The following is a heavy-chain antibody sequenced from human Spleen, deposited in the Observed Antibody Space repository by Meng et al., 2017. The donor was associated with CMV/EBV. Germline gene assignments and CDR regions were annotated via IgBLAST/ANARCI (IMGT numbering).Heavy chain of an antibody. D-gene: IGHD7-27*01. CDR3: ARDDNWGPDY. J-gene: IGHJ4*02. CDR1: GYTVAGHS. CDR2: IHYDTGET. V-gene: IGHV1-2*02. Sequence: VSSKTSGYTVAGHSLHWLRQAPGQGLEWMAWIHYDTGETNYAQNFHGRVTVTRDTSITTVYMELRSLRPDDTAMYYCARDDNWGPDYWGQGTLVTVSS.